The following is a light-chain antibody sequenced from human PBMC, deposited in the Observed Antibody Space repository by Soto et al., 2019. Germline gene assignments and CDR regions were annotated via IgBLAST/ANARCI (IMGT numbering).Light chain of an antibody. CDR1: QSVSGN. CDR3: QQYNNWPPET. V-gene: IGKV3-15*01. CDR2: AAT. Sequence: EIVMTQSPAILSESPGERVTLSCRASQSVSGNLAWYQQTPGQPPRLLIYAATTRAPGVPDRFSGSGSGTDFSLTISSLQSEDFAVYYCQQYNNWPPETFGQGTKLEIK. J-gene: IGKJ2*01.